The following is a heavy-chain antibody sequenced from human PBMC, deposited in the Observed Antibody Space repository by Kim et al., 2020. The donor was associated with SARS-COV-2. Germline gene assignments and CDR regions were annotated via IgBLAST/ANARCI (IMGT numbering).Heavy chain of an antibody. V-gene: IGHV1-3*01. CDR1: GYTFTSYA. CDR2: INAGNGNT. D-gene: IGHD3-10*01. J-gene: IGHJ6*02. Sequence: ASVKVSCKASGYTFTSYAMHWVRQAPGQRLEWMGWINAGNGNTKYSQKFQGRVTITRDTSASTAYMELSSLRSEDTAVYYCARGGTDGSGSYIFHYYYGMDVWGQGTTVTVSS. CDR3: ARGGTDGSGSYIFHYYYGMDV.